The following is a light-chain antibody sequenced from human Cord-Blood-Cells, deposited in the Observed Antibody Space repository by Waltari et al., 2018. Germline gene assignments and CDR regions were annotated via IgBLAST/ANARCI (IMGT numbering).Light chain of an antibody. J-gene: IGLJ3*02. Sequence: QSALPQPASVSGPPGQSLTISCTGTSSDVGSYNLVSWYQQHPGKAPKLMIYEGSKRPSGVSNRFSGSKSGNTASLTISGLQAEDEADYYCCSYAGSSTLVFGGGTKLTVL. V-gene: IGLV2-23*01. CDR1: SSDVGSYNL. CDR3: CSYAGSSTLV. CDR2: EGS.